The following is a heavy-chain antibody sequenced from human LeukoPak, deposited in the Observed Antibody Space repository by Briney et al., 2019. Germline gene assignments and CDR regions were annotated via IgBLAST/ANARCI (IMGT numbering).Heavy chain of an antibody. CDR1: RFTFSGHC. CDR2: INQGGSDK. V-gene: IGHV3-7*01. J-gene: IGHJ4*02. CDR3: TRDRSRAEDD. Sequence: GGSLRLSCAASRFTFSGHCMSWVRQASGKGREWVANINQGGSDKYYVDSVKGRFTISRDNANNLLYLQMNSLRGEDTAVYYCTRDRSRAEDDWGQGTLVTVSS. D-gene: IGHD1-14*01.